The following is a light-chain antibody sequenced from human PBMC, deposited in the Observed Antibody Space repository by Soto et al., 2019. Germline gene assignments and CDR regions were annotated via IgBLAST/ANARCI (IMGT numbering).Light chain of an antibody. Sequence: QSVLTQPASVSGSPGQSITISCTGTSSDVGSYNLISWYQQYPGKAPKLMIYEVSKRPSGVSNRFSGSKSGNTASLTISGLQAEDEADYYCCSYAGSGTFYVFGTGTKVTVL. CDR2: EVS. CDR3: CSYAGSGTFYV. J-gene: IGLJ1*01. CDR1: SSDVGSYNL. V-gene: IGLV2-23*02.